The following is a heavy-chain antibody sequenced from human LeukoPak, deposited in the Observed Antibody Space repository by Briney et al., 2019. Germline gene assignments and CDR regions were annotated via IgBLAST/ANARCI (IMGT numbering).Heavy chain of an antibody. CDR2: FDPEDGET. Sequence: ASVKVSCKVSGYTLTELSMHWVRQAPGKGLEWMGGFDPEDGETIYVQKFQGRVTMTEDTSTDTAYMELSSLRSEDTAVYYCATVSYYYATYYFDYWGQGTLVTVSS. CDR1: GYTLTELS. J-gene: IGHJ4*02. V-gene: IGHV1-24*01. D-gene: IGHD3-10*01. CDR3: ATVSYYYATYYFDY.